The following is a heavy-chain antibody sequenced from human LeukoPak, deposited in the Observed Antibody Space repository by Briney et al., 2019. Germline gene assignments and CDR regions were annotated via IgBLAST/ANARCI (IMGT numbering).Heavy chain of an antibody. D-gene: IGHD4-17*01. V-gene: IGHV4-30-2*01. J-gene: IGHJ5*02. Sequence: PSETLFLTCAVSGGSISSGGCSWSWIRQPPGKGLEWIGYLYHCRRTYYTPPLKRRFTILVYRSKNQFSLNLSSVTAADTAVYYCARYYGDYRNWFDPWGQGTLVTVSS. CDR1: GGSISSGGCS. CDR2: LYHCRRT. CDR3: ARYYGDYRNWFDP.